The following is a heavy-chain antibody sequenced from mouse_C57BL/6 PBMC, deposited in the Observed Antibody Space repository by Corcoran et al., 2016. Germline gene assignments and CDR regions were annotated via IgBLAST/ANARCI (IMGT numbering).Heavy chain of an antibody. V-gene: IGHV1-80*01. Sequence: QVQLQQSGAELVKPGASVKISCKASGYAFSSYWMNWVKQRPGKGLEWIGQIYPGDGDTNYNGKFKGKATLTADKSSSTAYMQLTSLTSEDSAVYFCARWKGGTYGYDVWFAYWGQGTLVTVSA. J-gene: IGHJ3*01. D-gene: IGHD2-2*01. CDR2: IYPGDGDT. CDR1: GYAFSSYW. CDR3: ARWKGGTYGYDVWFAY.